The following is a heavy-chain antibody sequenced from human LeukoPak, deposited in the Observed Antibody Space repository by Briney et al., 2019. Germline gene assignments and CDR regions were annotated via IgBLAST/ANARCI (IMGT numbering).Heavy chain of an antibody. D-gene: IGHD6-13*01. CDR2: VLHTGST. CDR3: ARGPGAVHP. Sequence: SETLSLTCAVYGGSFSDYSWTWIRQPPGKGLQWIAEVLHTGSTNYNPSFKRRVTISVDTSKNQFFLNLTSVTAADTAVYYCARGPGAVHPWGQGILVTVSS. J-gene: IGHJ5*02. CDR1: GGSFSDYS. V-gene: IGHV4-34*12.